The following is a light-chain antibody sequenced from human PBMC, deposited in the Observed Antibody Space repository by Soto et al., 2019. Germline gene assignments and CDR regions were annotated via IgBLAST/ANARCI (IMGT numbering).Light chain of an antibody. CDR1: QSISSW. Sequence: IQMTQSPSTLSASVGDRVTITCRASQSISSWLAWYQQKPGKAPKVLIYKASNLESGVPSRFSGSGSETEFTLTISSLQPDDFATYYCQQYNSHPYTFGQGTKLEI. CDR2: KAS. V-gene: IGKV1-5*03. J-gene: IGKJ2*01. CDR3: QQYNSHPYT.